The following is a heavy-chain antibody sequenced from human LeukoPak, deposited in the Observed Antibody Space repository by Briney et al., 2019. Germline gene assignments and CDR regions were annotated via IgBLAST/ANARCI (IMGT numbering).Heavy chain of an antibody. V-gene: IGHV3-21*01. CDR2: ISSSSSFI. J-gene: IGHJ4*02. CDR1: GFTFSRYS. Sequence: PGGSLRLSCAASGFTFSRYSMNWVRQAPRKGLEWVSSISSSSSFIYYADSVKGRFTISRDNAKNSLYLQMNSLRAEDTAVYYCARDPPLGSCSTISCPHLDYWGQGTLVTVSS. D-gene: IGHD2-2*01. CDR3: ARDPPLGSCSTISCPHLDY.